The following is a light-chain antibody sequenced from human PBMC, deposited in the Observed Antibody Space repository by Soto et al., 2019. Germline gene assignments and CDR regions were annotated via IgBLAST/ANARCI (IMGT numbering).Light chain of an antibody. V-gene: IGKV3-11*01. Sequence: EIVLKHSPATLSLSPGERATLSCRASQSVSRYLAWYQQKPGQAPRLLIYDASNRATGIPARFSGSGSGTDFTLTISSLEPEDFAVYYCQQLSNWPPISSAQGTLLEI. J-gene: IGKJ5*01. CDR3: QQLSNWPPIS. CDR1: QSVSRY. CDR2: DAS.